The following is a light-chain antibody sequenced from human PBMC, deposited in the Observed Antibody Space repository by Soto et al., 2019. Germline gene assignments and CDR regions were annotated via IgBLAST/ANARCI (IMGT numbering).Light chain of an antibody. CDR3: SSHAGSGGV. J-gene: IGLJ3*02. CDR1: SSDIGAHNY. Sequence: QSALTQPPSASGSPGQSVTISCTGTSSDIGAHNYVSWYQQRPGKVPTLVISEVTKRPSGVPDRFSGSKSGNTASLTVSGLQAEDEGDYYCSSHAGSGGVFGGGTKLTVL. V-gene: IGLV2-8*01. CDR2: EVT.